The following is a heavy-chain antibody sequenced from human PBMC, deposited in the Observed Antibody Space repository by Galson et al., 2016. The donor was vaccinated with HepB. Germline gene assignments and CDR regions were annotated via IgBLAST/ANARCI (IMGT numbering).Heavy chain of an antibody. Sequence: SLRLSCAVSGFSFGDYGMSWVRQVPGKGLEWLSDINWNGGSTHYADSVKGRFTISRDNAKNSLYLQMSSLREGDTALYYCVKGVSMYDRGAYFDSWGLGTLVTVTS. CDR1: GFSFGDYG. D-gene: IGHD3-3*01. CDR3: VKGVSMYDRGAYFDS. V-gene: IGHV3-20*04. CDR2: INWNGGST. J-gene: IGHJ4*02.